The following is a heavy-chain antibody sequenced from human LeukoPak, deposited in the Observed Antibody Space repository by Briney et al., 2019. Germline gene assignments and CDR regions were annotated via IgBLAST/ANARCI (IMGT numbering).Heavy chain of an antibody. CDR1: GFTFSSYW. V-gene: IGHV3-74*01. CDR3: ARVAAAGKGFDH. D-gene: IGHD6-13*01. J-gene: IGHJ4*02. Sequence: PGGSLRLSCAASGFTFSSYWMHWVRQAPGKGLVWVSRINNDGSSTSYADSVKGRFTISRENAKNSLYLQMNSLRAGDTAVYYCARVAAAGKGFDHWGQGTLVTVSS. CDR2: INNDGSST.